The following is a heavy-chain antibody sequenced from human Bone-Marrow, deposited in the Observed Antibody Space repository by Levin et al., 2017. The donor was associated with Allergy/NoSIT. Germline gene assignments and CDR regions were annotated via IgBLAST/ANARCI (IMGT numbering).Heavy chain of an antibody. V-gene: IGHV3-74*01. Sequence: GESLKISCVASGFTFSNYWMDWVRQAPGKGLVWVSRITNDGSSTLYAGSVKGRFTISRDNAKSTLYLQMDSLRAEDTAVYYCARDGGTGTPFDPWGQGTLVTVSS. CDR1: GFTFSNYW. J-gene: IGHJ5*02. CDR3: ARDGGTGTPFDP. D-gene: IGHD1-1*01. CDR2: ITNDGSST.